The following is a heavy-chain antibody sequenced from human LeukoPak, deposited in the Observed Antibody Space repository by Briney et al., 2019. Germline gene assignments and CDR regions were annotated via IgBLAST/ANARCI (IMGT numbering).Heavy chain of an antibody. V-gene: IGHV1-69*04. Sequence: SVKVSCKASGGTFSSYAISWVRQAPGQGLEWMGRIIPILGIANYAQKFQGRVTITADKSTSTAYMELSSLRSEDTAVYYCAKGRLWLTYHFDYWGQGTLVTVSS. D-gene: IGHD5-12*01. J-gene: IGHJ4*02. CDR3: AKGRLWLTYHFDY. CDR1: GGTFSSYA. CDR2: IIPILGIA.